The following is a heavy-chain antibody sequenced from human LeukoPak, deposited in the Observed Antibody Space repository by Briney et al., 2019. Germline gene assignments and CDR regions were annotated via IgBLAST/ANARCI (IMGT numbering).Heavy chain of an antibody. D-gene: IGHD1-7*01. V-gene: IGHV3-53*04. CDR1: GFTVSSNY. CDR3: ATGTQAYYYYYGMDV. Sequence: PGGSLRLSCAASGFTVSSNYMSWVRQAPGKGLEWVSVIYSGGSTYYADSVKGRFTISRHNSENTLYLQMNSLRAEDTAVYYCATGTQAYYYYYGMDVWGQGTTVTVSS. CDR2: IYSGGST. J-gene: IGHJ6*02.